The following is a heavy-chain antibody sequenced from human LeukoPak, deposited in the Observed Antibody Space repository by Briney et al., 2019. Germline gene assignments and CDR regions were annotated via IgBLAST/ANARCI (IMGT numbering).Heavy chain of an antibody. CDR1: GFTFSTYA. V-gene: IGHV3-23*01. CDR3: AQISVDTSRGRWSDFDS. CDR2: PSASGSNT. J-gene: IGHJ4*02. Sequence: GGSLRLSCAASGFTFSTYAMTWLRQAPGKGLEWVSAPSASGSNTYYADSVKGRFTISRDNSKNMLYLQMNSLRAEDTAVYYCAQISVDTSRGRWSDFDSWGQGILVTVSS. D-gene: IGHD5-18*01.